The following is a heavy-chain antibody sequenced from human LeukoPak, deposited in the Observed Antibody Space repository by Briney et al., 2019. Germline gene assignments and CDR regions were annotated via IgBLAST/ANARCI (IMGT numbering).Heavy chain of an antibody. CDR1: GGTISSYY. Sequence: PKTLSLNCTVSGGTISSYYWNWIPQPPRQELHWIGYVHYSGSTKYNPSLKSRVTISVDTSKNQFSLKLSSVTAADTAVYYCARWYSSGWAFDYWGQGTLVTVSS. V-gene: IGHV4-59*08. J-gene: IGHJ4*02. CDR3: ARWYSSGWAFDY. D-gene: IGHD6-19*01. CDR2: VHYSGST.